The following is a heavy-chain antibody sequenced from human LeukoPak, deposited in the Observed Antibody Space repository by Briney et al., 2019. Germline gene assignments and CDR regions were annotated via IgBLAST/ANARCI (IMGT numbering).Heavy chain of an antibody. Sequence: GGSLRLSCAASGFTFSSYSMNWVRQAPEKGLEWVSSISSSSSYIYYADSVKGRFTISRDNAKNSLYLQMNSLRAEDTAVYYCARDGYYGDYPFDYWGQGTLVTVSS. CDR3: ARDGYYGDYPFDY. CDR1: GFTFSSYS. J-gene: IGHJ4*02. D-gene: IGHD4-17*01. CDR2: ISSSSSYI. V-gene: IGHV3-21*01.